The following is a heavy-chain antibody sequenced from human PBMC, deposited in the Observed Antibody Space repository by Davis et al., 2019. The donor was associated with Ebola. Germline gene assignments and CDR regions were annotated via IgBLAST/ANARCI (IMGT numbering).Heavy chain of an antibody. CDR2: INHSGST. CDR1: GGSFSGYY. J-gene: IGHJ6*02. V-gene: IGHV4-34*01. CDR3: ARRPDDYIWGSYRYYYYGMDV. Sequence: SETLSLTCAVYGGSFSGYYWSWIRQPPGKGLEWIGEINHSGSTNYNPSLKSRVTISVDTSKNQFSLKLSSVTAADTAVYYCARRPDDYIWGSYRYYYYGMDVWGQGTTVTVSS. D-gene: IGHD3-16*02.